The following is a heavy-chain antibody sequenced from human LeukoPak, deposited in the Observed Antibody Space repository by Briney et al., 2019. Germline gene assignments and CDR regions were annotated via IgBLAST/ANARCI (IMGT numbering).Heavy chain of an antibody. CDR1: GFIFSSYW. V-gene: IGHV3-7*03. J-gene: IGHJ6*04. Sequence: GSLRLSCAASGFIFSSYWMSWVRQAPGKGLEWVANIKEDVSEKYYVDSVKGRFTISRDNAKNSLYLQTNSLRAEDTAVYYCARRALRYCSSTSCPAQYYGVDVWGKGTTVTVSS. CDR2: IKEDVSEK. D-gene: IGHD2-2*01. CDR3: ARRALRYCSSTSCPAQYYGVDV.